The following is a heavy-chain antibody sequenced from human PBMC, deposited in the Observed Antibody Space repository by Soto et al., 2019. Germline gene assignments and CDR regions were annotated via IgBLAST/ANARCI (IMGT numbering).Heavy chain of an antibody. CDR2: IWYDERNK. J-gene: IGHJ5*02. CDR3: ARDRRLYYDFWSGYYHWFDP. Sequence: GGSLRLSCAASGFTFSSYGMRWVRQAPGKXLXXVAVIWYDERNKYYADSVKGRSTIYRDNSKNTLYPQMNSLRAEETALYYCARDRRLYYDFWSGYYHWFDPWGQGTLVTVSS. CDR1: GFTFSSYG. D-gene: IGHD3-3*01. V-gene: IGHV3-33*01.